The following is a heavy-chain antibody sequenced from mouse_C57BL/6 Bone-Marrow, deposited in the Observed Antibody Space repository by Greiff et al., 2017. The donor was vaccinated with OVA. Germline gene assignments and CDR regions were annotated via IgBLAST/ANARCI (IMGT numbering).Heavy chain of an antibody. V-gene: IGHV1-81*01. CDR1: GYTFTSYG. D-gene: IGHD1-1*01. CDR2: IYPRSGNT. J-gene: IGHJ3*01. CDR3: AREGLYYYGSQACFAY. Sequence: QVHVKQSGAELARPGASVKLSCKASGYTFTSYGISWVKQRTGQGLEWIGEIYPRSGNTYYNEKFKGKATLTADKSSSTAYMELRSLTSEDSAVYFCAREGLYYYGSQACFAYWGQGTLVTVSA.